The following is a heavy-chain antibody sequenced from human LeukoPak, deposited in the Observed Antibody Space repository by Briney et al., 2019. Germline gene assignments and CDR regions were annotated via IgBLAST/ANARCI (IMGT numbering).Heavy chain of an antibody. J-gene: IGHJ4*02. D-gene: IGHD6-13*01. CDR3: ARDSSSWTVFYFDD. Sequence: GGSLRLSCAASGFTFSSYSMNWVRQTPEKGLEWVSTIDGDGANTYYADSVKDRFTISRDNSKNTVYLQMNSLRAEDTAIYYCARDSSSWTVFYFDDWGQGTLVTVSS. CDR1: GFTFSSYS. V-gene: IGHV3-23*01. CDR2: IDGDGANT.